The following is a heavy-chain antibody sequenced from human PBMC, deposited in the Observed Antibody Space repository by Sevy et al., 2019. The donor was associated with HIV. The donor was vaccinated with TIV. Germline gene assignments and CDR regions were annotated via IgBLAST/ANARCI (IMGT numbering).Heavy chain of an antibody. CDR2: ITGSGGST. Sequence: GGSLRLSCAASGFTFSRNAMSWVRQAPGKGLEWASGITGSGGSTYYGDSVKGRFTISRDNSKNTVYLQMNGLRAEDSAVYYCARVPHPAAMQTFYYFGMDVWGQGTTVTVSS. CDR3: ARVPHPAAMQTFYYFGMDV. J-gene: IGHJ6*02. V-gene: IGHV3-23*01. D-gene: IGHD2-2*01. CDR1: GFTFSRNA.